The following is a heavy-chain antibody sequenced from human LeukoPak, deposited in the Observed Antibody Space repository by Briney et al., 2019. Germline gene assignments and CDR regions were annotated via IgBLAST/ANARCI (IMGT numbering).Heavy chain of an antibody. D-gene: IGHD3-9*01. CDR2: IGFGDDSA. J-gene: IGHJ5*02. V-gene: IGHV3-23*01. Sequence: GGSLRLSCAASGFMFSSNWMSWVRLAPGKGLEWVSTIGFGDDSAYYADSVKGRFTISRDNSKNTLYLQMNYLRAEDTAVYYCAKDPTSVGGRHDWLLDSWGQGTLVTVSS. CDR1: GFMFSSNW. CDR3: AKDPTSVGGRHDWLLDS.